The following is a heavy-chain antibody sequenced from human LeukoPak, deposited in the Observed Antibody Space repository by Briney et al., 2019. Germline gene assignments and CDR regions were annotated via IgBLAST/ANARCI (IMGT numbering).Heavy chain of an antibody. CDR3: ARVGAASSGYIGYYFDY. CDR2: IYYSGSP. CDR1: GGAICSYY. J-gene: IGHJ4*02. Sequence: AETLSLTCTVAGGAICSYYRRWIRQAAGKGVEWIGYIYYSGSPNYHPSLKSRVAISVDTSKNQFSLKLSSVTAADTAVYYCARVGAASSGYIGYYFDYWGQGTLVTVSS. V-gene: IGHV4-59*01. D-gene: IGHD3-22*01.